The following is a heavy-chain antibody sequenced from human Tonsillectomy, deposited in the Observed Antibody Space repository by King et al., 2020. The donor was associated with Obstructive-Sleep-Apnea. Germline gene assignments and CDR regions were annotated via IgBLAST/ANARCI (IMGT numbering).Heavy chain of an antibody. V-gene: IGHV3-15*01. CDR1: GFTFGNAW. Sequence: VQLVESGGRLVKPGGSLRLSCEASGFTFGNAWMSWVRQAPGKGLEWVGRIKSKPDGGTTDYSALVKGRFTISRCDSKNTLFLQMSSLKTEDTAVYFCPKDRPYRLYYYDYWGQGTLVTVSS. CDR3: PKDRPYRLYYYDY. D-gene: IGHD5-18*01. J-gene: IGHJ4*02. CDR2: IKSKPDGGTT.